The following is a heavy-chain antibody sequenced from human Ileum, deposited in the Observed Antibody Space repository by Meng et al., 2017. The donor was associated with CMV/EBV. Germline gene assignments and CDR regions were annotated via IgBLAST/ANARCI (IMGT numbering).Heavy chain of an antibody. CDR1: GVLISSSSDD. CDR2: IYYSGST. D-gene: IGHD2-2*01. Sequence: QLQVQEAGPGLGKPSETLSLICSVSGVLISSSSDDWGWIRQSPGKGLEWIGSIYYSGSTYYNPSLQSRVTMSVDTSKNQFSLKLSSVTAADTAVYYCARGSSSWAFDYWGQGTLVTVSS. CDR3: ARGSSSWAFDY. J-gene: IGHJ4*02. V-gene: IGHV4-39*07.